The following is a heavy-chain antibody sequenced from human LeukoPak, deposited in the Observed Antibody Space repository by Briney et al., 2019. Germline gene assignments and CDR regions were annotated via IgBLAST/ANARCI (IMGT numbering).Heavy chain of an antibody. CDR2: ISYDGSNK. D-gene: IGHD1-26*01. J-gene: IGHJ4*02. Sequence: PGRSLRLSCAASGFTFSSYAMHWVRQAPGKGLEWVAVISYDGSNKYYADSVKGRFTISRDNSKNTLYLQMNSLRAEGTAVYYCARGGWELLHGSDYWGQGTLVTVSS. CDR3: ARGGWELLHGSDY. V-gene: IGHV3-30-3*01. CDR1: GFTFSSYA.